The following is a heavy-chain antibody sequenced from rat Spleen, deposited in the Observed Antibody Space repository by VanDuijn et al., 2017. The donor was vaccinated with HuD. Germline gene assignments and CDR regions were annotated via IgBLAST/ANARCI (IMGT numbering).Heavy chain of an antibody. J-gene: IGHJ1*01. CDR1: GLSFTNYY. D-gene: IGHD1-1*01. CDR2: ISTGVGKT. Sequence: EVQLVESGGGFVQFGRSLKLSCVASGLSFTNYYMAWVRQAPTTGLEWVAYISTGVGKTHYRDSVKGRFTISRDNAKSTLYLQMDSLRSEDTATYYCATVGTVDYWFFDFWGPGTMVTVSS. V-gene: IGHV5-27*01. CDR3: ATVGTVDYWFFDF.